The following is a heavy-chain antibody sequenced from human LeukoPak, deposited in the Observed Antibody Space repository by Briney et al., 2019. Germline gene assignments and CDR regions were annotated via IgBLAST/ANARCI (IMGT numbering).Heavy chain of an antibody. CDR1: GYTFTSYA. V-gene: IGHV1-18*01. J-gene: IGHJ4*02. CDR3: ARTLNYYDSSGWDY. CDR2: ISAYNGNT. Sequence: ASVKVSCKASGYTFTSYAMNWVRRAPGQGLEWMGWISAYNGNTNYAQKLQGRVTMTTDTSTSTAYMELRSLRSDDTAVYYCARTLNYYDSSGWDYWGQGTLVTVSS. D-gene: IGHD3-22*01.